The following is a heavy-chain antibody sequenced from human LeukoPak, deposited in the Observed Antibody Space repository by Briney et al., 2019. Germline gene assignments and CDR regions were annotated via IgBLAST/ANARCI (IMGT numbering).Heavy chain of an antibody. CDR3: ARDFLGFGELLLGY. D-gene: IGHD3-10*01. CDR2: ISAYNGNT. V-gene: IGHV1-18*01. J-gene: IGHJ4*02. CDR1: GYTFTSYG. Sequence: ASVKVSCKASGYTFTSYGISWVRQAPGQGLEWMGWISAYNGNTNYAQKLQGRVTMTTDTSTSTAYMELRSLRSDDTAVYYCARDFLGFGELLLGYWGQGTLVTVSS.